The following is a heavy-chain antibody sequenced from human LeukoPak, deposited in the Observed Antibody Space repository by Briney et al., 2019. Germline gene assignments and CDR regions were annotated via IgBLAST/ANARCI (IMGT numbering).Heavy chain of an antibody. D-gene: IGHD4-17*01. CDR2: TSSSDAGT. V-gene: IGHV3-64*02. Sequence: HPGGSLRLSCAASGFTLSTYAMSWVRQTPGKGLEWVAATSSSDAGTYHADSVKGRFTISRDNSKNTLYLQMGSLRAEDMAVYYCARRRRDYDAGDYWGQGTLVTVSS. J-gene: IGHJ4*02. CDR1: GFTLSTYA. CDR3: ARRRRDYDAGDY.